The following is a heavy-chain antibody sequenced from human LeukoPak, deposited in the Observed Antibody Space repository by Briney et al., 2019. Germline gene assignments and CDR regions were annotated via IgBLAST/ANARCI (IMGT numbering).Heavy chain of an antibody. V-gene: IGHV4-4*07. CDR2: IYSTGST. CDR1: GGSISSYY. D-gene: IGHD3-10*01. CDR3: ARDHQLYGSPWDWFDP. Sequence: PSETLSLTRTVSGGSISSYYWSWIRQPAGKGLEWIGRIYSTGSTNYNPSLKSRVTMSVDTSKNQFSLRLSSVTAADTAVYYCARDHQLYGSPWDWFDPWGQGKLVTVSS. J-gene: IGHJ5*02.